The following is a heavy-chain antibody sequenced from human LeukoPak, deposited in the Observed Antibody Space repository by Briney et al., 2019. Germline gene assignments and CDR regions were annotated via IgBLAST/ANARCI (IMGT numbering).Heavy chain of an antibody. V-gene: IGHV1-18*01. D-gene: IGHD3-10*01. CDR2: ISAYNGNT. Sequence: ASVKVSCKASGYTFTSYGISWVRQAPGQGLVWMGWISAYNGNTNYAQKLQGRVTMTTDTSTSTAYMELRSLRSDDTAVYYCARESLKHMVRGVITQYYFDYWGQGTLVTVSS. CDR1: GYTFTSYG. J-gene: IGHJ4*02. CDR3: ARESLKHMVRGVITQYYFDY.